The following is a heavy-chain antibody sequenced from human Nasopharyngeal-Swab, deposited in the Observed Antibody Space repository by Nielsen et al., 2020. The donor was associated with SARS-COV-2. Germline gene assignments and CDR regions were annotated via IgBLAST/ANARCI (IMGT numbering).Heavy chain of an antibody. D-gene: IGHD3-3*01. Sequence: GESLKISCAASGFTFSSYSMNWVRQAPGKGLEWVSSISSSSSYISYADSVKGRFTISRDNAKNSLYLQMNSLRAEDTAVYYCTRDGVLRFLGWSPVYYYYMDVWGKGTTVTVSS. CDR1: GFTFSSYS. J-gene: IGHJ6*03. CDR3: TRDGVLRFLGWSPVYYYYMDV. CDR2: ISSSSSYI. V-gene: IGHV3-21*01.